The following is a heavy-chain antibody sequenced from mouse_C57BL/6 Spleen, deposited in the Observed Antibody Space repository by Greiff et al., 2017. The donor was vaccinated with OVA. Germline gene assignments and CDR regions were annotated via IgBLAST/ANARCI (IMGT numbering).Heavy chain of an antibody. CDR3: ARCYDGYYAMDY. CDR1: GYAFSSSW. Sequence: VKLVESGPELVKPGASVKISCKASGYAFSSSWMNWVKQRPGKGLEWIGRIYPGDGDTNYNGKFKGKATLTADKSSSTAYMQLSSLTSEDSAVYFCARCYDGYYAMDYWGQGTSVTVSS. V-gene: IGHV1-82*01. CDR2: IYPGDGDT. J-gene: IGHJ4*01. D-gene: IGHD2-3*01.